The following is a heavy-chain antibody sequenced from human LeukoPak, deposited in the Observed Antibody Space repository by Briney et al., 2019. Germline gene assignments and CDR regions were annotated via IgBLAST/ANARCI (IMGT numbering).Heavy chain of an antibody. Sequence: SETLSLTCAVYGGSFSGYYWSWIRQPPGKGLEWIGEINHSGTTNYNPSLKSRVTISVDTSKNQCSLKLSPVTAADTAVYYCASGRSDYYDSSGYYPRGFDYWGQGTLVTVSS. D-gene: IGHD3-22*01. V-gene: IGHV4-34*01. J-gene: IGHJ4*02. CDR3: ASGRSDYYDSSGYYPRGFDY. CDR1: GGSFSGYY. CDR2: INHSGTT.